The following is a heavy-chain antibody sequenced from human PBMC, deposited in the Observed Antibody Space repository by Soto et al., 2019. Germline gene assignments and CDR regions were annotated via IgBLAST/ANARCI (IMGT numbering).Heavy chain of an antibody. CDR2: TFTGGST. D-gene: IGHD1-26*01. Sequence: EVQLVETGGGLIQPGGSLRLSCLASGFSVTTNYIIWVRQPPGKGLEWVSTTFTGGSTHYADSVKGRFSISRDNSKNTVYLQLNNLRVEDTAVYYCAKQPPSSLQGWAFGMDVWGQGTTVSVSS. V-gene: IGHV3-53*02. CDR3: AKQPPSSLQGWAFGMDV. J-gene: IGHJ6*02. CDR1: GFSVTTNY.